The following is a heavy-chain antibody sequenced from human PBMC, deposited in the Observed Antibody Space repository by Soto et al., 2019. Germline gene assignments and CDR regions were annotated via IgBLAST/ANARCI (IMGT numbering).Heavy chain of an antibody. Sequence: TLSLTCTVSGGSITSGSYHWSWIRQHPGKGLEWIGYIYYSGNSYYNPSLKSRVTISIDTSKNQVSLRLSSLSAADTAVYYCARVEGSSYYFRHDLWGRGTLVTVSS. CDR2: IYYSGNS. V-gene: IGHV4-31*03. J-gene: IGHJ5*02. CDR3: ARVEGSSYYFRHDL. D-gene: IGHD1-26*01. CDR1: GGSITSGSYH.